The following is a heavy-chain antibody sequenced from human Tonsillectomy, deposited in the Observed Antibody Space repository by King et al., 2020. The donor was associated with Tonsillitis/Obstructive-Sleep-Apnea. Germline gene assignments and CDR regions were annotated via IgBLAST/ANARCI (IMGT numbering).Heavy chain of an antibody. V-gene: IGHV4-34*01. D-gene: IGHD6-19*01. CDR3: ARARLLLHFIAVAGTGACFDP. CDR1: GGSFSGYY. CDR2: INHSGST. J-gene: IGHJ5*02. Sequence: VQLQQWGAGLLKPSETLSLTCAVYGGSFSGYYWSWIRQPPGKGLEWIGEINHSGSTNYNPSLKSRVTISVDTSKNQFSLKLSSVTAADTAVYYCARARLLLHFIAVAGTGACFDPWGQGPLVTASP.